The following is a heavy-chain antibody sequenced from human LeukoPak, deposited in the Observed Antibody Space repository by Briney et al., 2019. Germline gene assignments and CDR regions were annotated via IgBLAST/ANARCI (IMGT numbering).Heavy chain of an antibody. V-gene: IGHV1-18*01. Sequence: ASVKVSCQASGYTFTIYGITWVRQAPGQGLEWMGWISAYNGNTKYAQKLQGRVTMTTDTSTSTAYMELRSLRSDDTAVYYCAREGYFGSGIDYYYGMDAWGQGTKVTVSS. CDR2: ISAYNGNT. CDR1: GYTFTIYG. CDR3: AREGYFGSGIDYYYGMDA. J-gene: IGHJ6*02. D-gene: IGHD3-10*01.